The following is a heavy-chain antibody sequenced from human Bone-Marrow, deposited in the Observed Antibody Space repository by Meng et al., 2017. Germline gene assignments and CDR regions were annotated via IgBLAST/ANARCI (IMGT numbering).Heavy chain of an antibody. CDR1: GFTFSSYS. V-gene: IGHV3-21*01. D-gene: IGHD3-10*01. CDR2: ISSSSSYI. Sequence: GESLKISCAASGFTFSSYSMNWVRPAPGKGLEWVSSISSSSSYIYYADSVKGRFTISRDNAKNSLYLQMNSLRAEDTAVYYCARVSGRGDEHAFDIWGQGTMVTVSS. J-gene: IGHJ3*02. CDR3: ARVSGRGDEHAFDI.